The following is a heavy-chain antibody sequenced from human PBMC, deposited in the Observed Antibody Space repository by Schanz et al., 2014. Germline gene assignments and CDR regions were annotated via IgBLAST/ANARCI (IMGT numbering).Heavy chain of an antibody. CDR1: GFTFSDYY. CDR2: ISSGGSDT. V-gene: IGHV3-11*01. CDR3: AKVAPAATYLDS. J-gene: IGHJ4*02. D-gene: IGHD2-2*01. Sequence: PGGSLRLSCAASGFTFSDYYMSWIRQAPGKGPEWVSYISSGGSDTYYADSVQGRFTISRDNARNSLFLQMNSLSAEDTAVYYCAKVAPAATYLDSWGLGTLVTVSS.